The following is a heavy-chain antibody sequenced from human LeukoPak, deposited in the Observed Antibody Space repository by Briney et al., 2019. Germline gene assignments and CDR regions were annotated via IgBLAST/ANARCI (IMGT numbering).Heavy chain of an antibody. J-gene: IGHJ6*03. CDR3: AREQSLGYDFWSGPLVGRYYYMDV. V-gene: IGHV3-7*01. CDR2: IKQDGSEK. D-gene: IGHD3-3*01. CDR1: GFTFSSYW. Sequence: GGSLRLSCAASGFTFSSYWMSWVRQAPGKGLEWVANIKQDGSEKYYVDSVKGRFTISRDNAKNSLYLQMNSLRAEDTAVYYCAREQSLGYDFWSGPLVGRYYYMDVWGKGTTVTVSS.